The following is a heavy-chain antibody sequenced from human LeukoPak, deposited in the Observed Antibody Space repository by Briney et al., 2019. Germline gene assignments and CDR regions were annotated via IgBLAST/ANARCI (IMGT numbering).Heavy chain of an antibody. D-gene: IGHD3-10*01. CDR1: GFTVSSNY. CDR3: ARAKRYDNRGTLDY. Sequence: PGGSLRLSCAASGFTVSSNYMSWVRQAPGKGLEWVSVIYNGGSTYYADSVKGRFTISRDNSKNTLYLQMNSLRAEDTAVYYCARAKRYDNRGTLDYWGQGTLVTVSS. V-gene: IGHV3-53*01. CDR2: IYNGGST. J-gene: IGHJ4*02.